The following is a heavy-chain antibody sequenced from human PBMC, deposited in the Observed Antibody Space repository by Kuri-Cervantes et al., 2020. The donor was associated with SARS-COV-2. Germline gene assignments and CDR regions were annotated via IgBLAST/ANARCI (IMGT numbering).Heavy chain of an antibody. CDR3: AGSANFDY. D-gene: IGHD5-18*01. J-gene: IGHJ4*02. CDR2: VRGKANNYAT. V-gene: IGHV3-73*01. Sequence: GGSLRLSCEVSGFLFSASAIHWVRQGSGKGLEWVGRVRGKANNYATAYAASVKGRFTISRDDSKNMAYLQMNSLRAEDTAVYYCAGSANFDYWGQGTLVTVSS. CDR1: GFLFSASA.